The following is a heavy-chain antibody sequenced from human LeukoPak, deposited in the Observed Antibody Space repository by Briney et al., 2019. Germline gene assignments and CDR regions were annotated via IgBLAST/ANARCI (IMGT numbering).Heavy chain of an antibody. CDR3: ARGRKDIVVVPAAIFNY. V-gene: IGHV4-34*01. CDR1: GGSFSGYY. J-gene: IGHJ4*02. D-gene: IGHD2-2*01. Sequence: SETLSLTCAVYGGSFSGYYWSWIRQPPGKGLEWIGEINHSGSTNCNPSLKSRVTISVDTSKNQFSLKLSSVTAADTAVYYCARGRKDIVVVPAAIFNYWGQGTLVTVSS. CDR2: INHSGST.